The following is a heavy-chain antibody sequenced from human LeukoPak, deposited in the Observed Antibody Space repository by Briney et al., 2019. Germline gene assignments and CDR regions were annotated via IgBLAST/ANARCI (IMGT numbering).Heavy chain of an antibody. J-gene: IGHJ3*02. V-gene: IGHV3-74*01. CDR2: INSDGSST. CDR3: ARASWILSAFDI. CDR1: GFTFSSYW. D-gene: IGHD5-12*01. Sequence: GGSLRLSCAASGFTFSSYWMHWVRQAPGKGLVWVSRINSDGSSTSYADSVKGRFTISGDNAKNTLYLQMNSLRAEDTAVYYCARASWILSAFDIWGQGTMVTVSS.